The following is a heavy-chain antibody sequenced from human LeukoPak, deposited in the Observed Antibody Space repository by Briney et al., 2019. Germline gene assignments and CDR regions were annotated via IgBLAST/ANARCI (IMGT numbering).Heavy chain of an antibody. CDR3: ARAVGDAAGRDY. D-gene: IGHD6-13*01. J-gene: IGHJ4*02. V-gene: IGHV4-34*01. CDR1: GGSFSGYY. Sequence: PSETLSLTCAVYGGSFSGYYWSWIRQPPGKGLEWIGEINYSGSTNYNPSLKSRVTISVDTSKNQFSLKLSSVTAADMAVYYCARAVGDAAGRDYWGQGTLVTVSS. CDR2: INYSGST.